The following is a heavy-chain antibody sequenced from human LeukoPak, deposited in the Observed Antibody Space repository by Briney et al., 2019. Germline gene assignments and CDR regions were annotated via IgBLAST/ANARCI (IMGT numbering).Heavy chain of an antibody. CDR2: MNPNNGNT. Sequence: GASVKVSCKASGYTFSSYNINWVRQATGQGLEWMGGMNPNNGNTDYARKFQGRVTMTRGTSISTAYMELSSLRSEDTAVYYCARGYYYDSSGSLMPGYWGQGTLVTVSS. J-gene: IGHJ4*02. D-gene: IGHD3-22*01. CDR1: GYTFSSYN. CDR3: ARGYYYDSSGSLMPGY. V-gene: IGHV1-8*01.